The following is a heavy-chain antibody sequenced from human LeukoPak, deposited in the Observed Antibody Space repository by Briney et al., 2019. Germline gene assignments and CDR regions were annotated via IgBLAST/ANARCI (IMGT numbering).Heavy chain of an antibody. J-gene: IGHJ4*02. CDR1: GYSISSGYY. D-gene: IGHD3-16*01. CDR2: IYHSGTA. Sequence: SETLSLTCNVSGYSISSGYYWGWIRQPPGKGLEWIGGIYHSGTAHYNPSLKSRVTISVDTSKNQFSLKVGSMTAADTAVYYCARGLGDYWGQGTLVTVSS. V-gene: IGHV4-38-2*02. CDR3: ARGLGDY.